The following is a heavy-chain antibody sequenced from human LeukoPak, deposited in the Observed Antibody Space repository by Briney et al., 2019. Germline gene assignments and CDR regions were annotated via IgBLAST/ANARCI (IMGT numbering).Heavy chain of an antibody. V-gene: IGHV3-30*03. CDR2: ISSDGTNE. J-gene: IGHJ3*02. D-gene: IGHD1-26*01. CDR1: GFIFSNSG. Sequence: PGGSLRLSCAAFGFIFSNSGMHWVRQAPGKGLEWVAVISSDGTNEYYADSVKGRFTISRDNSKNTLYLQMNGLRVEDTAVYYCARVGSGSYFLDGFDIWGQGTMVTVSS. CDR3: ARVGSGSYFLDGFDI.